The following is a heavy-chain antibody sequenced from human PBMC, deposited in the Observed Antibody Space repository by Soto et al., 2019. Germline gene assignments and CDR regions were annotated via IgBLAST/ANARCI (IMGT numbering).Heavy chain of an antibody. CDR2: IYYSGST. CDR1: GGSISSGGYY. CDR3: ARDGPYYDSCI. D-gene: IGHD3-22*01. Sequence: KTSETLSLTCTVSGGSISSGGYYWSWIRQHPGKGLEWIGYIYYSGSTYYNPSLKSRVTISVDTSKNQFSLKLSSVTAADTAVYYCARDGPYYDSCIWGQGTMVTVSS. J-gene: IGHJ3*02. V-gene: IGHV4-31*03.